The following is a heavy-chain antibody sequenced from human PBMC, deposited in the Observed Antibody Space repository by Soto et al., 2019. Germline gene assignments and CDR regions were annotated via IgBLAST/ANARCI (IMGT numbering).Heavy chain of an antibody. V-gene: IGHV3-48*03. J-gene: IGHJ4*02. CDR3: ARELAAAGSVDY. D-gene: IGHD6-13*01. CDR1: GFTFSRYE. Sequence: GGSLRLSCAASGFTFSRYEMNWVRQAPGKGLEWISYISTSGSTIYYADSVKGRFTISRDNAKNSLYLQMNSLRAEDTAVYYCARELAAAGSVDYWAKGNRVTGSS. CDR2: ISTSGSTI.